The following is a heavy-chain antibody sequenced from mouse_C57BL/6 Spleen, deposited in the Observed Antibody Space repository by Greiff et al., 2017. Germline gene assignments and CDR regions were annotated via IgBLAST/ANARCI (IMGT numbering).Heavy chain of an antibody. V-gene: IGHV5-17*01. CDR1: GFTFSDYG. CDR2: FSSGSSTI. CDR3: ARGGTGAWFAY. D-gene: IGHD3-3*01. J-gene: IGHJ3*01. Sequence: DVMLVESGGGLVKPGGSLKLSCAASGFTFSDYGMHWVRPAPEKGLEWVAYFSSGSSTIYYADTVKGRFTISRDNAKNTLFQQMTSLRSEDTAMNYCARGGTGAWFAYWGQGTLVTVSA.